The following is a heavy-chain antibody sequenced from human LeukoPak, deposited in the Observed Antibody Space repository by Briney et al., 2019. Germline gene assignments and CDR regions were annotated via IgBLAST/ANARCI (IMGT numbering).Heavy chain of an antibody. Sequence: ASVKVSCKASGYTFTSYYMHWVRQAPGQGLEWMGIINPSGGSTSYAQKFQGRVTMTRDTSTSTVYMELSSLRSEDTAVYYCARGMFDNSGHYSYFYYALDVWGQGTTVTVSS. D-gene: IGHD3-22*01. CDR3: ARGMFDNSGHYSYFYYALDV. CDR1: GYTFTSYY. J-gene: IGHJ6*02. CDR2: INPSGGST. V-gene: IGHV1-46*01.